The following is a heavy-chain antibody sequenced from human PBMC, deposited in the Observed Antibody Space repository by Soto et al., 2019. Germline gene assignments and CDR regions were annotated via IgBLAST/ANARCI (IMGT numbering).Heavy chain of an antibody. CDR2: ISSDSIYT. Sequence: QVQLVESGGGLVKPGGSLRLSCAASGFTFNDHYMTWIRQAPGKGLEWVSFISSDSIYTNSADSVKGRFTISRDNAKNLLYLQMSSLRVEVTAVYYCARDSTGSGFDYGRDVWGQGTTVAVSS. CDR3: ARDSTGSGFDYGRDV. CDR1: GFTFNDHY. D-gene: IGHD3-9*01. J-gene: IGHJ6*02. V-gene: IGHV3-11*06.